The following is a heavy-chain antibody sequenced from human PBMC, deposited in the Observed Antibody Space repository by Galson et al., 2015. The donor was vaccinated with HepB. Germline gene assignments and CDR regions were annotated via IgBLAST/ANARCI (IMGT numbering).Heavy chain of an antibody. Sequence: SVKVSCKASGYTFTSYGISWVRQAPGQGLEWMGWISAYNGNTNYAQKLQGRVTMTTDTSTSTAYMELRSLRSDDTAVYYCARDLGYYDILTGYLYWGQGTLVTVSS. J-gene: IGHJ4*02. D-gene: IGHD3-9*01. CDR1: GYTFTSYG. V-gene: IGHV1-18*01. CDR3: ARDLGYYDILTGYLY. CDR2: ISAYNGNT.